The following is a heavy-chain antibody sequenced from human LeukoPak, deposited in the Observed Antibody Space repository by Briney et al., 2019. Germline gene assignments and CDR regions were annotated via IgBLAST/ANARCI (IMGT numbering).Heavy chain of an antibody. CDR2: IRSKANSYAT. V-gene: IGHV3-73*01. J-gene: IGHJ5*02. D-gene: IGHD4-17*01. CDR3: TRPVTTTGFDP. Sequence: GGSLRLSCAASGFTFSDYWMNWVRQASGKGLEWVGRIRSKANSYATAYAASVKGRFTISRDDSKNTAYLQMNSLKTEDTAVYYCTRPVTTTGFDPWGQGTLVTVSS. CDR1: GFTFSDYW.